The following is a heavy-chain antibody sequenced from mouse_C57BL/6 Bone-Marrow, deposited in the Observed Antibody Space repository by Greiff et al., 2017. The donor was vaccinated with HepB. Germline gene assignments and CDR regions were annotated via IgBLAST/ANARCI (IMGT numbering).Heavy chain of an antibody. CDR1: GYAFSSSW. J-gene: IGHJ3*01. CDR3: ALDPSGSLFAY. CDR2: IYPGDGDT. V-gene: IGHV1-82*01. Sequence: QVQLQHSGPELVKPGASVKISCKASGYAFSSSWMNWVKQRPGKGLEWIGRIYPGDGDTNYNGKFKGKATLTADKSSSTAYMQLSSLTSEDSAVYFCALDPSGSLFAYWGQGTLVTVSA. D-gene: IGHD1-1*01.